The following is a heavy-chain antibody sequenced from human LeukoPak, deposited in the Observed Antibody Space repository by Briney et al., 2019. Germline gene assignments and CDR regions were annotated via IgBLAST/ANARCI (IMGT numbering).Heavy chain of an antibody. D-gene: IGHD3-22*01. CDR3: ARESDSGGYRFDY. CDR2: ISSGGGRTI. CDR1: GFIFSSYE. V-gene: IGHV3-48*03. Sequence: GGSLRLSCAASGFIFSSYEMIWVRQAPGKGPEWVSYISSGGGRTIYYADSVKGRFTISRDNAKNSLYLQMNSLRTEDTAVYYCARESDSGGYRFDYWGQGSLVTVSS. J-gene: IGHJ4*02.